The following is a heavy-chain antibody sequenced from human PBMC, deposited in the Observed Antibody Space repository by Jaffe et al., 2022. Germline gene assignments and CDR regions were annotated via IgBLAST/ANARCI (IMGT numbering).Heavy chain of an antibody. J-gene: IGHJ4*02. CDR1: GFIFKSYA. Sequence: EVQLLEFGGGLVQPGGSLRLSCEASGFIFKSYAISWVRQVPGKGLEWVSSISGSGTDTYYADSVKGRFTFSRDKYNNHVYLDMNDLRAEDTAVYHCVKDVRSGYGFGRGFDSWGLGTLVTVSS. CDR2: ISGSGTDT. D-gene: IGHD5-12*01. CDR3: VKDVRSGYGFGRGFDS. V-gene: IGHV3-23*01.